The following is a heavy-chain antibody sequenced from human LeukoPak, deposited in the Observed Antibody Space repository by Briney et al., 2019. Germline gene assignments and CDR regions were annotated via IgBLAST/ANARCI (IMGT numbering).Heavy chain of an antibody. D-gene: IGHD1-14*01. CDR2: IKSKTDGGTT. CDR3: TTVTLYYYYGMDV. V-gene: IGHV3-15*07. Sequence: PGGSLRLSCAASGFTFSNAWMNWVRQAPGKGLEWVGRIKSKTDGGTTGYAAPVKGRFTISRDDSKNTLYLQMNSLKTEDTAVYYCTTVTLYYYYGMDVWGQGTTVTVSS. CDR1: GFTFSNAW. J-gene: IGHJ6*02.